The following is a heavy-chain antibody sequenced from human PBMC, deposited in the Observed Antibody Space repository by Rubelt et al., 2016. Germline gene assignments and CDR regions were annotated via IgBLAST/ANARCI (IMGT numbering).Heavy chain of an antibody. CDR2: ISGSGGTT. J-gene: IGHJ4*02. D-gene: IGHD3-16*01. CDR3: ARPGGGY. V-gene: IGHV3-23*04. Sequence: EVQVVESGGGLVQPGGSLRLSCAVSGITFSSYAMSWVRQAPGKGLEWVSTISGSGGTTHYADSVKGRFTISRDNAKNSLYLQMNSLRAEDTAVYYCARPGGGYWGQGTLVTVSS. CDR1: GITFSSYA.